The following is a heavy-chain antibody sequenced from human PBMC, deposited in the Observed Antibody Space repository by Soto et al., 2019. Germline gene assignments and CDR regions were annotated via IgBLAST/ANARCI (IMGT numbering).Heavy chain of an antibody. CDR2: ISWDGGST. D-gene: IGHD2-21*02. CDR3: AKGSKSGYRYNYGMDV. V-gene: IGHV3-43*01. Sequence: PGGSLRLSCAASGFTFDDYTMHWVRQAPGKGLEWVSLISWDGGSTYYADSVKGRFTISRDNSKNSLYLQMNSLRTEDTALYYCAKGSKSGYRYNYGMDVWGQGTTVTVSS. CDR1: GFTFDDYT. J-gene: IGHJ6*02.